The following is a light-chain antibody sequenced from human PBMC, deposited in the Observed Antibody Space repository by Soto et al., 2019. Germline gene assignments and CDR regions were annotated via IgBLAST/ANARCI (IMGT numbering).Light chain of an antibody. J-gene: IGKJ5*01. CDR1: QSITSSY. CDR3: HQYGSSPPIT. CDR2: GAS. Sequence: EILLTQSPGTLSLSPGERATLSCRASQSITSSYLAWCQQKPGQAPRLLIYGASIRATGIPDRFSGSGSGTDFTLTISRLEPEDFAVYYCHQYGSSPPITFGQGTLLEIK. V-gene: IGKV3-20*01.